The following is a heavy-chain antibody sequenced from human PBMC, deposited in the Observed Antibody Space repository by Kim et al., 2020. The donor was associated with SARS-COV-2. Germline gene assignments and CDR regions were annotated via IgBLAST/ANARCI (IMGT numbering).Heavy chain of an antibody. CDR2: INTSDGIT. D-gene: IGHD1-26*01. Sequence: ASVKVSCKASGYTFTSYFMHWVRQAPGQGLEWMGIINTSDGITNYAQKFQGRVTMTRDTSTSTVYMELSSLRSEDTAVYYCTKYSGRNPFDYWGQGTLVTVYS. CDR1: GYTFTSYF. V-gene: IGHV1-46*01. J-gene: IGHJ4*02. CDR3: TKYSGRNPFDY.